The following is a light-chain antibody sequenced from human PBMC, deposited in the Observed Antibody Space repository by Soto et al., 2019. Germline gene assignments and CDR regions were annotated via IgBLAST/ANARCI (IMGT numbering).Light chain of an antibody. V-gene: IGKV1-5*01. CDR2: DAS. J-gene: IGKJ1*01. Sequence: DIQMTQSPSTLSASVGDRVTITCRASQSISSWLAWYQQKPGKAPKVMIYDASSLESGVPSRFSGSGSGSGTEFTLTISSLQPDDFATYYCQQYSSSSRTFGQGTKVEIK. CDR3: QQYSSSSRT. CDR1: QSISSW.